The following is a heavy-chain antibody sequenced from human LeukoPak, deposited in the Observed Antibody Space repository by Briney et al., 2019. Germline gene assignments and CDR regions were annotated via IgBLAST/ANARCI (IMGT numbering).Heavy chain of an antibody. CDR3: AKEGGVVGATRYFGY. V-gene: IGHV3-23*01. CDR1: GLPLSSCA. Sequence: GGSLRLSRASSGLPLSSCAMSWVRGAPGKGLECVSAISGSGGSTYYADSVKGRFTISRDNSKNTLYLQMNSLRAEDTAVYYCAKEGGVVGATRYFGYWGQGTLVTVSS. CDR2: ISGSGGST. D-gene: IGHD1-26*01. J-gene: IGHJ4*02.